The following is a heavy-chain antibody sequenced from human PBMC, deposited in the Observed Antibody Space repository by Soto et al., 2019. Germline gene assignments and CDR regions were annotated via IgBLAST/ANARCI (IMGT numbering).Heavy chain of an antibody. CDR3: ARGFYCYSSPPAPLDP. J-gene: IGHJ5*02. D-gene: IGHD6-13*01. CDR2: IYYSGNT. CDR1: GDSISSGDYY. V-gene: IGHV4-30-4*01. Sequence: SETLSLTCTVSGDSISSGDYYWSWIRQPPGKGLEWIGCIYYSGNTYYNPSLKRRFSISVDTSKNQFSLQLSSVTVADTAVYYCARGFYCYSSPPAPLDPWGRGTLVTVSS.